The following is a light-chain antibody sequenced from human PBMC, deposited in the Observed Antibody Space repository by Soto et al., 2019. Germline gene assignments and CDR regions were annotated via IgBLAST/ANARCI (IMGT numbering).Light chain of an antibody. CDR1: SEHSTYA. CDR3: QTWDTGIRV. V-gene: IGLV4-69*01. Sequence: QLVLTQSPSASASLGASVKLTCTLSSEHSTYAIAWHQQQPEKGPRFLLKVNMDGSHTKGDGIPDRFSGSYSGVERYLTISSLQSEDEADYYCQTWDTGIRVFGGGTKLTVL. J-gene: IGLJ3*02. CDR2: VNMDGSH.